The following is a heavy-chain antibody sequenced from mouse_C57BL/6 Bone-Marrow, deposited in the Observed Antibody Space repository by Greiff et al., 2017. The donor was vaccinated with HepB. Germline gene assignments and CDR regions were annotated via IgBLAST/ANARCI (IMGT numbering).Heavy chain of an antibody. J-gene: IGHJ1*03. CDR2: IDPENGDT. CDR3: TSTAYWYFDV. D-gene: IGHD1-2*01. Sequence: VQLQQSGAELVRPGASVKLSCTASGFNIKDDYMHWVKQRPEQGLEWIGWIDPENGDTEYASKFQGKATITADTSSNTAYLQLSSLTSDDTAVYYCTSTAYWYFDVWGTGTTVTVSS. CDR1: GFNIKDDY. V-gene: IGHV14-4*01.